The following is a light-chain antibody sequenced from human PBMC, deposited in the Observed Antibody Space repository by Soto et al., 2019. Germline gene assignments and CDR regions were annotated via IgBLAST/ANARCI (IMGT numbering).Light chain of an antibody. V-gene: IGKV1-5*03. Sequence: DIQMTQSPSTLSASVGDRVTITCRASQSISSWLAWYQQKPGEAPKLLIYKASTLESGAPSRFSGSGSGTESTLTISSLQPDDFATYYCQQYNTYSRTFGQGTKVDIK. J-gene: IGKJ2*01. CDR2: KAS. CDR3: QQYNTYSRT. CDR1: QSISSW.